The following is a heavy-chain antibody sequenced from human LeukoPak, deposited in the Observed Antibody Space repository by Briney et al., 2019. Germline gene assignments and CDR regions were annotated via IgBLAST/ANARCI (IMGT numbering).Heavy chain of an antibody. J-gene: IGHJ4*02. Sequence: GGSLRLSCAGSGFSFSTYSMNWVRLAPGKGPEWVSYISSGSRTIYYAESVKGRFTISRDNAKNSLYLQMNSLGDEDTAVYYCARGDYYGSGIVYWGQGTLVTVSS. D-gene: IGHD3-10*01. CDR2: ISSGSRTI. V-gene: IGHV3-48*02. CDR3: ARGDYYGSGIVY. CDR1: GFSFSTYS.